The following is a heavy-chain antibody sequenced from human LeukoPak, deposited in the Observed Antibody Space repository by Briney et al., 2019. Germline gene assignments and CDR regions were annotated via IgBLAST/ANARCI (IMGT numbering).Heavy chain of an antibody. V-gene: IGHV3-48*03. Sequence: PGGSLRLSCAASGFTFSSYEMSWVRQAPGKGLEWVSYISSSGNSIYYADSVKGRFTISRDNAKNSLYLQMNSLRAEDTAVYYCARAAGAFSKKWELPTDAFDIWGQGTMVTVSS. CDR1: GFTFSSYE. CDR3: ARAAGAFSKKWELPTDAFDI. J-gene: IGHJ3*02. D-gene: IGHD1-26*01. CDR2: ISSSGNSI.